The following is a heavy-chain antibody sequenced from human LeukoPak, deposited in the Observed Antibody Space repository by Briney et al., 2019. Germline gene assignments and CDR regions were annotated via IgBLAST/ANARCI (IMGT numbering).Heavy chain of an antibody. Sequence: GGSLRLSCAASGFTFDDYAMHWVRQAPGKGLEWVSGISWNSGSIGYADSVKGRFTISRDNAKNSLYLQMNSLRAEDTALYYCAKGYHHVQPHWFDPWGQGTLVTVSS. V-gene: IGHV3-9*01. CDR3: AKGYHHVQPHWFDP. CDR2: ISWNSGSI. CDR1: GFTFDDYA. D-gene: IGHD1-14*01. J-gene: IGHJ5*02.